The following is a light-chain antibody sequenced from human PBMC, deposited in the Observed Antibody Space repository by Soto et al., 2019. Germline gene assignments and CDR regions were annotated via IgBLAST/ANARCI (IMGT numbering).Light chain of an antibody. CDR3: AAWDDSRNGYAV. Sequence: QLVLTQPPSASGTPGQRVTISCSGSSSNIGSNTVNWYQQLPGTAPKLLIYSNNQRPSGVPERFSGSKSGTSASLAISGLQSEDEADYYCAAWDDSRNGYAVFGGGTQLTVL. V-gene: IGLV1-44*01. J-gene: IGLJ7*01. CDR1: SSNIGSNT. CDR2: SNN.